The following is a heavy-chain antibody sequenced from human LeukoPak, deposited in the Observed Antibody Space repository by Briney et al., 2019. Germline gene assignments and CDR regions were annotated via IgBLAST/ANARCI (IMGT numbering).Heavy chain of an antibody. Sequence: GRSLRLSCAASEFTFSSYAMHWVRQAPGKGLEWVAVISYDGSNKYYADSVKGRFTISRDNSKNTLYLQMNSLRAEDTAVYYCARESYCSGGSCYTAGHFDYWGQGTLVTVSS. V-gene: IGHV3-30-3*01. CDR1: EFTFSSYA. J-gene: IGHJ4*02. D-gene: IGHD2-15*01. CDR3: ARESYCSGGSCYTAGHFDY. CDR2: ISYDGSNK.